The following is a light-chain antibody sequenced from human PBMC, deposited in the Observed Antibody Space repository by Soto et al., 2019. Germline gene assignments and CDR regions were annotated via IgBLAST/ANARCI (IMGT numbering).Light chain of an antibody. CDR1: QSVSGD. Sequence: IVMTQPPATLSVSAGERVTLSCWASQSVSGDLAWYQQKPGQAPRLLIYGASSRATGIPDRFSGSGSATEFTLTISSLLSEDFAVYYCQQYNDWPRTFGQGTKVDI. V-gene: IGKV3D-15*01. J-gene: IGKJ1*01. CDR2: GAS. CDR3: QQYNDWPRT.